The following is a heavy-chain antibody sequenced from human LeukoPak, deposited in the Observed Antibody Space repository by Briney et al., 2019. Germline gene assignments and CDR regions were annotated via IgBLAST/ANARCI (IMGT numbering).Heavy chain of an antibody. CDR2: IYSGGDT. Sequence: PGGSLRLSCAASGVTFSSYEMNWVRQAPGKGLEWVSVIYSGGDTYYADSVKGRFTISRDNSKNTLSLQMNSLRAEDTALYYCTYGGNFDYWGQGTLVTVSS. V-gene: IGHV3-66*01. CDR1: GVTFSSYE. D-gene: IGHD4-17*01. J-gene: IGHJ4*02. CDR3: TYGGNFDY.